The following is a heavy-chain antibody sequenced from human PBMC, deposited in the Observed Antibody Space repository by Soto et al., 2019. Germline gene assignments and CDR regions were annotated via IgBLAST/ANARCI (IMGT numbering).Heavy chain of an antibody. V-gene: IGHV5-10-1*01. J-gene: IGHJ3*02. CDR1: GYSFTSYW. CDR3: ARHITMIVVAGAFDI. D-gene: IGHD3-22*01. Sequence: GETLKISCKGSGYSFTSYWISWVRQMPGKGLEWMGRIDPSDSYTNYSPSFQGHVTISADKSISTAYLQWSSLKASDTAMYYCARHITMIVVAGAFDIWGQGTMVTVSS. CDR2: IDPSDSYT.